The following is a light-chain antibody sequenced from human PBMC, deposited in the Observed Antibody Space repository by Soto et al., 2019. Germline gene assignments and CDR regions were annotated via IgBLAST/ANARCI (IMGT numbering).Light chain of an antibody. CDR2: DAS. CDR1: QSVSGSY. CDR3: QHRSNWPLT. J-gene: IGKJ4*01. V-gene: IGKV3-11*01. Sequence: EIVLTQSPGTLSLSPGERATLSCRASQSVSGSYLAWYQQKPGQAPRLLIYDASNRALGIPARFSGSGSGTDFTLTISSLEPEDFAVFYCQHRSNWPLTFGGGTKVEIK.